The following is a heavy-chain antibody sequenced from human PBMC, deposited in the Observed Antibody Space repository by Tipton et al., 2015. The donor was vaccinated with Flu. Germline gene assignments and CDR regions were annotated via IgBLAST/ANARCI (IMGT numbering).Heavy chain of an antibody. CDR3: ASGDCWSGYYTDY. D-gene: IGHD3-3*01. Sequence: SLRLSCAASGFTFSSYEMNWVRQAPGKGLEWVSYISSSGSTIYYADSVKGRSTISRDNAKNSLYLQMNSLRAEDTAGYYCASGDCWSGYYTDYWGQGTLVTVSS. J-gene: IGHJ4*02. CDR1: GFTFSSYE. V-gene: IGHV3-48*03. CDR2: ISSSGSTI.